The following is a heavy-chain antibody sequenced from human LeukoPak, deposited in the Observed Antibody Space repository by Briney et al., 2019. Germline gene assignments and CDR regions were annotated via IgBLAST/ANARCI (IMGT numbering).Heavy chain of an antibody. V-gene: IGHV3-7*01. J-gene: IGHJ4*02. CDR2: IKQDGSAK. CDR3: ATPYDSSGNN. CDR1: GFTFSIFW. Sequence: GGSLRLSCAASGFTFSIFWMSWVRQAPGKGLEWEANIKQDGSAKYYVDSVKGRFTISRDNARNSLYLEMNNLRAEDTAIYYCATPYDSSGNNWGQGTLVTVSS. D-gene: IGHD3-22*01.